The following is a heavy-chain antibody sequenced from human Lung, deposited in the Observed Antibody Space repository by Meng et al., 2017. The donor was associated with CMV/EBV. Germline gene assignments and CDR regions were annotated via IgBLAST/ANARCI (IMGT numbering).Heavy chain of an antibody. Sequence: YFIHGVRQAPRQRLEWMGWINAGNGNTKYSENFQGRVTITSDTSASTAYMQLSSLRSEDTAVYYCARTMTLDNNWSEPEPASYFDLWGRGTLVTVSS. J-gene: IGHJ2*01. CDR3: ARTMTLDNNWSEPEPASYFDL. CDR1: YF. D-gene: IGHD1-1*01. V-gene: IGHV1-3*01. CDR2: INAGNGNT.